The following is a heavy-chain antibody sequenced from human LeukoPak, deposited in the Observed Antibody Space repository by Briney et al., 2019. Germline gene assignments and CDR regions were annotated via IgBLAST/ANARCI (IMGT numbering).Heavy chain of an antibody. V-gene: IGHV1-69*04. CDR1: GGTFSSYA. J-gene: IGHJ4*02. CDR2: IIPILGIA. CDR3: AREGSGSYLSPFYFDY. Sequence: ASVKVSCKASGGTFSSYAISWVRQAPGQGLEWMGRIIPILGIANYAQKFQGRVTITADKSTSTAYMELSSLRSEDTAVYYCAREGSGSYLSPFYFDYWGRGTLVTVSS. D-gene: IGHD3-10*01.